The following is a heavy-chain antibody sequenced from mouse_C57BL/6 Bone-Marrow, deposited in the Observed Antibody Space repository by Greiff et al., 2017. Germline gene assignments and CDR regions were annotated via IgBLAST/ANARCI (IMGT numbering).Heavy chain of an antibody. J-gene: IGHJ1*03. CDR3: AAYYSNYVGYFDV. Sequence: QVTLKESGPGILQPSQTLSLTCSFSGFSLSTFGMGVGWIRQPSGKGLEWLAHIWWDDDKYYNPALKSRLTISKDTSKNQVFLKIANVDTADTATYYCAAYYSNYVGYFDVWGTGTTVTVSS. CDR1: GFSLSTFGMG. D-gene: IGHD2-5*01. V-gene: IGHV8-8*01. CDR2: IWWDDDK.